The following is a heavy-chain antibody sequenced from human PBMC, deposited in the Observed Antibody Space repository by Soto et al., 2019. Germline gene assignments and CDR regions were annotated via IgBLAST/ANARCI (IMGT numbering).Heavy chain of an antibody. V-gene: IGHV3-21*01. CDR1: GFTVSSNY. J-gene: IGHJ3*02. CDR2: ISNNGTNT. Sequence: EVQLVESGGGLIQPGGSLRLSCAASGFTVSSNYMSWVRQAPGKGLEWVSSISNNGTNTFYAGSVEGRFTISRDNSKNSLFLQMNSLGAEDTALYYCAREVSEAFDIWGQGTVVVVSS. CDR3: AREVSEAFDI.